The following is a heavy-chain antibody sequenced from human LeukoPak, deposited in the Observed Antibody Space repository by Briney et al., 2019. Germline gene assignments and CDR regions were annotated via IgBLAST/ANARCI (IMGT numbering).Heavy chain of an antibody. CDR3: ARDRGGVVVTANLDY. Sequence: ASVKVSCKASGYTFTGYYMHWVRQAPGQGLEWMGWINPNSGGTNYAQKFQGRVTMTRDTSISTAYMELSRLRSDDTAVYYCARDRGGVVVTANLDYWGQGTLVTVSS. J-gene: IGHJ4*02. CDR1: GYTFTGYY. D-gene: IGHD2-21*02. CDR2: INPNSGGT. V-gene: IGHV1-2*02.